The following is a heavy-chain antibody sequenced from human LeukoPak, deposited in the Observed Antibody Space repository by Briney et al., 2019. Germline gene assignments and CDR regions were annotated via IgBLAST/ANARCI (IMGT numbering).Heavy chain of an antibody. D-gene: IGHD1-7*01. CDR3: ARDIRTTRFLWYFDL. V-gene: IGHV4-4*07. J-gene: IGHJ2*01. CDR1: GGSISSYY. CDR2: IYTSGST. Sequence: PSETLSPTCTVSGGSISSYYWSWIRQPAGKGLEWIGRIYTSGSTNYNPSLKSRVTMSVDTSKNQFSLKLSSVTAADTAVYYCARDIRTTRFLWYFDLWGRGTLVTVSS.